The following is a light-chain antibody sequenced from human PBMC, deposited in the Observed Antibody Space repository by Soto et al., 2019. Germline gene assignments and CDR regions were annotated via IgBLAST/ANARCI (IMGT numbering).Light chain of an antibody. Sequence: SYELTQPPSMSVSPGQTARITCSGDALSNQYTYWYQQRPGQAPVLLIYKDSERPSGIPERFSGSSSGTTVTLTISGVQAEDEAAYYCQSADSTGVNGVFGGGTKL. CDR1: ALSNQY. CDR2: KDS. V-gene: IGLV3-25*02. CDR3: QSADSTGVNGV. J-gene: IGLJ3*02.